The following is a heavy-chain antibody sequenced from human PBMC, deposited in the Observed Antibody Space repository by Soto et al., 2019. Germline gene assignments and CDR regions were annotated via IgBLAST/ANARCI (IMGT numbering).Heavy chain of an antibody. Sequence: TIGGLSVSRVRQTPGKGLEWVSAISGSGGSTYYADSVKGRFTISRDNSKNTLYLQMNSLRAEDTAVYYCAKSSTISIEYGMDVWGQGTTVTVSS. CDR1: TIGGLS. CDR3: AKSSTISIEYGMDV. J-gene: IGHJ6*02. D-gene: IGHD3-3*01. V-gene: IGHV3-23*01. CDR2: ISGSGGST.